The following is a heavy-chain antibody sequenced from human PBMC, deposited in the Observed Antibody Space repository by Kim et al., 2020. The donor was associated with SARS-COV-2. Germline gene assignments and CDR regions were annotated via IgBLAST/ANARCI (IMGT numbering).Heavy chain of an antibody. J-gene: IGHJ6*02. Sequence: SETLSLTCTVSGGSISSGDYYWSWIRQPPGKGLEWIGYIYYSGSTYYNPSLKSRVTISVDTSKNQFSLKLSSVTAADTAVYYCAREDGESSPYYYYYGMDVWGQGTTVTVSS. CDR1: GGSISSGDYY. D-gene: IGHD4-17*01. CDR3: AREDGESSPYYYYYGMDV. CDR2: IYYSGST. V-gene: IGHV4-30-4*01.